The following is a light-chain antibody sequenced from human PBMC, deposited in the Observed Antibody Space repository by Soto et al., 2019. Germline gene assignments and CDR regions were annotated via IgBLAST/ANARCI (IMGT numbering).Light chain of an antibody. V-gene: IGLV4-69*01. J-gene: IGLJ2*01. CDR2: LNSDGSH. CDR1: SGHSNYA. CDR3: QTWGSGIVV. Sequence: QLVLTQSPSASASLGASVKLTCTLSSGHSNYAIAWHQQQSEKGPRYLMKLNSDGSHSKGDGIPDRFSGSSSGAERYLTISRLQSEDEADYCCQTWGSGIVVFGGGTKVTVL.